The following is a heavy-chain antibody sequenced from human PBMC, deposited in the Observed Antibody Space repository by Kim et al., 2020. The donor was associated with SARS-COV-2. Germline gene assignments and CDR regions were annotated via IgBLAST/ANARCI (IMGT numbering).Heavy chain of an antibody. CDR3: AVESSSANDY. D-gene: IGHD6-6*01. CDR2: IA. V-gene: IGHV1-69*02. Sequence: IANYAQQFQGRVTITADKSTSTAYMELSSLRSEDTAVYYCAVESSSANDYWGQGTLVTVSS. J-gene: IGHJ4*02.